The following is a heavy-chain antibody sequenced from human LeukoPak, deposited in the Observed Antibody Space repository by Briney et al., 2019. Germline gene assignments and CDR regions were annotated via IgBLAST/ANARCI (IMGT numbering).Heavy chain of an antibody. D-gene: IGHD3-22*01. CDR1: GFTFSSYG. CDR3: AKDWAVVWYYDSSGHFDY. Sequence: GGSLRLSCAASGFTFSSYGMHWVRQAPGKGLEWVAFIRYDGSNKYYADSVKGRFTISRDNSKNTLYLQMNSLRAEDTAVYYCAKDWAVVWYYDSSGHFDYWGQGTLVTVSS. J-gene: IGHJ4*02. CDR2: IRYDGSNK. V-gene: IGHV3-30*02.